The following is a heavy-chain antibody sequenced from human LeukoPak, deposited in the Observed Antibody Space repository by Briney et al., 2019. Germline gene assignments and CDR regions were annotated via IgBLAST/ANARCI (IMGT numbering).Heavy chain of an antibody. J-gene: IGHJ6*02. CDR3: AKEEGV. CDR2: ISSTTTYI. V-gene: IGHV3-21*01. Sequence: GGSLRLSCAASGFTFNHYAMNWVRQAPGKGLEWVASISSTTTYIYYADSVKGRFTISRDNAKNSVHLQMNSLRDEDTALYYCAKEEGVWGQGTTVIVSS. CDR1: GFTFNHYA.